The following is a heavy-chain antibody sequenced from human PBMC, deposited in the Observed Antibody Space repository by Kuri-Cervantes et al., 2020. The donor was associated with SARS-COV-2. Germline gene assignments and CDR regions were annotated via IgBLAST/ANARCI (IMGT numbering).Heavy chain of an antibody. CDR3: ARVYLTAMVP. D-gene: IGHD5-18*01. Sequence: GESLKISCAASGFTFSDYYMSWIRQAPGKGLEWVSYISSSGSTIYYADSVKGRFTISRDNAKNSLYLQMNSLRAEDTAVYYCARVYLTAMVPWGQGTLVTVSS. J-gene: IGHJ5*02. CDR1: GFTFSDYY. V-gene: IGHV3-11*04. CDR2: ISSSGSTI.